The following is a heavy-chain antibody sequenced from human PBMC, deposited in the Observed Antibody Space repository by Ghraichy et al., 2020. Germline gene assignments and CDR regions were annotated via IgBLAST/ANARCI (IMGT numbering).Heavy chain of an antibody. CDR1: GFTFNTYW. CDR2: IKQDGTEK. D-gene: IGHD2-2*01. Sequence: GGSLRLSCAASGFTFNTYWMSWVRQAPGKGLELVANIKQDGTEKYYVDSVKGRFTISRDNAKNSVFLQMNSLRAEDTAVYYCARDCSRSSCYADWWGQGTLVTVSS. J-gene: IGHJ4*02. CDR3: ARDCSRSSCYADW. V-gene: IGHV3-7*03.